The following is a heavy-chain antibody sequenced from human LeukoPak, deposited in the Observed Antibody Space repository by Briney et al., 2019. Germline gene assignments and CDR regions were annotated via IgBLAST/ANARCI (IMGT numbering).Heavy chain of an antibody. CDR1: GGSIISGGYY. D-gene: IGHD2-15*01. CDR3: AGGYCSSGSCYSARY. J-gene: IGHJ4*02. CDR2: FYYSGST. Sequence: SETLSLTCTVSGGSIISGGYYWSWIRQLPGKGLEWIGYFYYSGSTNYNPSLKSRLTISADTSKNKFSLKLSSVTVADTAIYYCAGGYCSSGSCYSARYWGQGTPVAVSS. V-gene: IGHV4-31*03.